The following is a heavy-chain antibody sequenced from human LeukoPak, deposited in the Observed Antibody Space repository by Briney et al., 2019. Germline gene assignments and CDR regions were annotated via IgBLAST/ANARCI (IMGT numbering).Heavy chain of an antibody. V-gene: IGHV3-23*01. D-gene: IGHD3-10*01. CDR1: GLTFSSYA. CDR3: AKDRAWFGELSGFDY. CDR2: ISGCGGHT. Sequence: GESLRLPCAACGLTFSSYAMRWARQAPGRAVEWVSAISGCGGHTYYPDPGKGRFTISRDNSTNPLYLQMHSLSAEDTAVYFCAKDRAWFGELSGFDYWGQGTLVTVSS. J-gene: IGHJ4*02.